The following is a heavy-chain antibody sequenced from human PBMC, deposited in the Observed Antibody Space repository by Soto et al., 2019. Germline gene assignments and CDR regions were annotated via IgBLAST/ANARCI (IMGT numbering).Heavy chain of an antibody. Sequence: EVEVVESGGGLVQPGGSLRLSCVASGFTFTNYWMTWVRQAPGKGLEWVANINQDGSERTHVDSVKGRFTVSRDNAKNSLYLKINRRGAGDRAVYYWGRGDIVVVVAGGGMDAWGQGTTVTVSS. J-gene: IGHJ6*02. CDR2: INQDGSER. CDR3: GRGDIVVVVAGGGMDA. V-gene: IGHV3-7*01. D-gene: IGHD2-15*01. CDR1: GFTFTNYW.